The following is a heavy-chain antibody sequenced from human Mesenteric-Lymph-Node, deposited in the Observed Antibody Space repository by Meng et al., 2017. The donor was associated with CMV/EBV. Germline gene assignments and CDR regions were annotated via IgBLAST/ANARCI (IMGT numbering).Heavy chain of an antibody. CDR2: ISGSGGST. D-gene: IGHD5-24*01. CDR3: ARWAPDY. J-gene: IGHJ4*02. V-gene: IGHV3-23*01. Sequence: GESLRLSCAASGFTFSSCAMNWVRQAPGKGLEWVSVISGSGGSTFYADSVKGRFTISRDNFKNTLYLQMNSLRAEDTAVYYCARWAPDYWGQGTLVTVSS. CDR1: GFTFSSCA.